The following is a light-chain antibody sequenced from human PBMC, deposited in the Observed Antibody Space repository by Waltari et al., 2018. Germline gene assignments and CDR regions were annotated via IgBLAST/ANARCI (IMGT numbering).Light chain of an antibody. CDR1: QSILYSSNDKNY. Sequence: DIVMTQSPDSLAVSLGERATINCKSSQSILYSSNDKNYLAWYQQKPGQPPKLLIYWASTRESGFPDRFSGSGSGTDFTLTISSLQAEDVAVYYCQQYYRSRTFGQGTKVEIK. V-gene: IGKV4-1*01. CDR3: QQYYRSRT. J-gene: IGKJ1*01. CDR2: WAS.